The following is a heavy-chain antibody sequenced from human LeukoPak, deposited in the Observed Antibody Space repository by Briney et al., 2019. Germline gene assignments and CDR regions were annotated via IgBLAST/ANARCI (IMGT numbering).Heavy chain of an antibody. J-gene: IGHJ4*02. V-gene: IGHV5-51*01. CDR2: IFPFDSDT. Sequence: GESLKISCQGSGDTFATYWVAWVRQMPGKGLELMGSIFPFDSDTRYSPSFQGQVTFSADKSINTAYLQWSSLKASDTAMYYCARHRLEVDFFDYWGQGTVVTVSS. CDR3: ARHRLEVDFFDY. D-gene: IGHD2-15*01. CDR1: GDTFATYW.